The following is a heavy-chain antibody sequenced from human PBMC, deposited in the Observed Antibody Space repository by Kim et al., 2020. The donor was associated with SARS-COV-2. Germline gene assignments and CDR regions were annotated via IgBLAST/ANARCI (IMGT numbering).Heavy chain of an antibody. D-gene: IGHD2-15*01. Sequence: SETLSLTCAVSGGSISSSNWWSWVRQPPGKGLEWIGEIYHSGSTNYNPSLKSRVTISVDKSKNQFSLKLSSVTAADTAVYYCARESGGSLKGAFDIWGQGTMVTVSS. CDR1: GGSISSSNW. J-gene: IGHJ3*02. CDR3: ARESGGSLKGAFDI. CDR2: IYHSGST. V-gene: IGHV4-4*02.